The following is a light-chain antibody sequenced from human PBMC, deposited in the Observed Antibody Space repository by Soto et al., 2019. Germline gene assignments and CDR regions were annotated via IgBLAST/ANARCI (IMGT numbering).Light chain of an antibody. CDR3: QSYDNTLSARYV. J-gene: IGLJ1*01. V-gene: IGLV1-40*01. CDR2: GNS. Sequence: QSVLTQPPSVSGAPGQRVTISCTGSSSNIGANYDVHWYQQRPGTAPKLLIFGNSNRPSGVPDRFSGSKSGTSASLAITGLQADDEGDYYCQSYDNTLSARYVLGTGTKVTVL. CDR1: SSNIGANYD.